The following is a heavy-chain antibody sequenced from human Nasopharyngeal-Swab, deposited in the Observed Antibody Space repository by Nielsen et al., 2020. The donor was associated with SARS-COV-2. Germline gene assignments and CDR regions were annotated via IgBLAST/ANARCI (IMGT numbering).Heavy chain of an antibody. V-gene: IGHV3-48*03. J-gene: IGHJ6*02. CDR2: ISGGGITI. CDR1: GFPLRSYE. D-gene: IGHD5-24*01. Sequence: SLKISCSASGFPLRSYELNWVRQAPGKGLEWVASISGGGITIFYADSVKGRFTISKDRSKNTLYLQMNSLRAEDTAVYYCARGSEGQLHYYGMDVWGQGTTVTV. CDR3: ARGSEGQLHYYGMDV.